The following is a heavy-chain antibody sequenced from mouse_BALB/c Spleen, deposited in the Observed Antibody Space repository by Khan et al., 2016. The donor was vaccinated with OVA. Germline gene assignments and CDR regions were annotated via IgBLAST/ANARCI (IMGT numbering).Heavy chain of an antibody. D-gene: IGHD2-4*01. Sequence: EVELVESGGGLVQPGGSRKLSCAASEFTISSVGMHWVRQAPEKGLEWVAYISSGSATIYYADIVKGRFTISRDNPKNTLFLKMTSLRSEDTAMYYCARSLITTWYVDVWGAGTTVTVSS. V-gene: IGHV5-17*02. CDR2: ISSGSATI. CDR3: ARSLITTWYVDV. CDR1: EFTISSVG. J-gene: IGHJ1*01.